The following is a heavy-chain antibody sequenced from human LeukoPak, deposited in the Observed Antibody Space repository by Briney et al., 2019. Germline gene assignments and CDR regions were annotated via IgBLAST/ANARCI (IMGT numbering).Heavy chain of an antibody. Sequence: GGSLRLSCAASGFTFSSYWMTWVRQAPGKGLEWVANINQDGGERYYIDSVKGRFTISRDNARNSLYLQMNSLTAEDTAVYYCTRRTVAVAGDYFDYWGQGTLVTVSS. J-gene: IGHJ4*02. V-gene: IGHV3-7*01. CDR3: TRRTVAVAGDYFDY. CDR2: INQDGGER. D-gene: IGHD6-19*01. CDR1: GFTFSSYW.